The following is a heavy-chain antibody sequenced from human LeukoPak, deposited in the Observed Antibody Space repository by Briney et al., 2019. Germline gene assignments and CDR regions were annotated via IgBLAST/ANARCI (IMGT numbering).Heavy chain of an antibody. Sequence: GGSLRLSCAASGFTVSSNYMSWVRQAPGKGLEWVSVIYSGGNTYYADSVKGRFTISRDNSKNTLYLQMNSLRAEDTAVYYCARVGEMATTLLGYWGQGTLVTVSS. D-gene: IGHD5-24*01. J-gene: IGHJ4*02. CDR3: ARVGEMATTLLGY. V-gene: IGHV3-53*01. CDR1: GFTVSSNY. CDR2: IYSGGNT.